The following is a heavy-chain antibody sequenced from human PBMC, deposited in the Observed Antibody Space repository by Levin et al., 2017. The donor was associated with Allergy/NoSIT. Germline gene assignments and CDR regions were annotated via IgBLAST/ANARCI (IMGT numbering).Heavy chain of an antibody. CDR1: GGSISSGGYS. V-gene: IGHV4-30-2*01. Sequence: TLSLTCAVSGGSISSGGYSWSWIRQPPGKGLEWIGNIYLSGSTYYNPSLKSRVTISVDRSKNQFSLNLSSVTAADTAVYYCARVAGYSYGYYFDYWCQGTLVTVSS. J-gene: IGHJ4*02. CDR3: ARVAGYSYGYYFDY. D-gene: IGHD5-18*01. CDR2: IYLSGST.